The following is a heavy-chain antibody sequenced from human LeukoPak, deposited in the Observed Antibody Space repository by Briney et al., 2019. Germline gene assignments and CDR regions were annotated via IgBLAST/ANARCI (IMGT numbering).Heavy chain of an antibody. J-gene: IGHJ5*02. CDR2: IYYSGST. V-gene: IGHV4-59*01. CDR1: GASISTYY. Sequence: PSETLSLSCTVSGASISTYYWSWIRQPPGKELEWIGYIYYSGSTNYNPSLKSLLTIAVDTSKNQFSLKLNSVTATDTAVYYCARGANWFDPWGQGTLVTVSS. CDR3: ARGANWFDP.